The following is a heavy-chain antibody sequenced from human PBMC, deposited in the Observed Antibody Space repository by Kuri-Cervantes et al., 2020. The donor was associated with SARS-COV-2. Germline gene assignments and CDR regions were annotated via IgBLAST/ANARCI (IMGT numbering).Heavy chain of an antibody. Sequence: SCAISGDSVSSNSAGWNWIRQSPSRGLEWLGRTYYRSKWYHDYAVSVKSRIIINPDTSKNQFSLQLSSVTPEDTAVYYCARVTTGTLDYWGQGTLVTVSS. V-gene: IGHV6-1*01. CDR3: ARVTTGTLDY. CDR2: TYYRSKWYH. CDR1: GDSVSSNSAG. J-gene: IGHJ4*02. D-gene: IGHD1-1*01.